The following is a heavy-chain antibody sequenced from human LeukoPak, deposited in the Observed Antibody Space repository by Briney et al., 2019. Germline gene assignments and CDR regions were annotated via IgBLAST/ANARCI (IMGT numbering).Heavy chain of an antibody. J-gene: IGHJ5*02. CDR1: GFAFSGSA. CDR2: MRSRANNYAT. CDR3: TSQAGYNSSWET. V-gene: IGHV3-73*01. Sequence: GGSLRLSCAASGFAFSGSAMHWVRQAPGKGLEWIGRMRSRANNYATGYAASVYGRFTIPRDDSKNTRYLEMNSLKIEDTAVYYCTSQAGYNSSWETWGQGTLVTVSS. D-gene: IGHD6-13*01.